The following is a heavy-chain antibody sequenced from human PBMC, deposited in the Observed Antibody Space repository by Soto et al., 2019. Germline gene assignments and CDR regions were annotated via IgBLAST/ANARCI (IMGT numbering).Heavy chain of an antibody. V-gene: IGHV4-31*03. D-gene: IGHD3-10*02. Sequence: PSETLSLTCTVSGGSISSGGYYWSWIRQHPGKGLEWIGYIYYSGSTYYNPSLKSRVTISVDTSKNQFSLKLSSVTAADTAVYYCARGFSLLFSATYFDYWGQGTLVTVSS. CDR3: ARGFSLLFSATYFDY. CDR2: IYYSGST. J-gene: IGHJ4*02. CDR1: GGSISSGGYY.